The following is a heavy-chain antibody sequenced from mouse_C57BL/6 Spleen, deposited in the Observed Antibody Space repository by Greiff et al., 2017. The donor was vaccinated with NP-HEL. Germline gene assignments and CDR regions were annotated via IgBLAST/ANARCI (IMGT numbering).Heavy chain of an antibody. D-gene: IGHD3-1*01. CDR3: ARRALRYYFDY. CDR2: INPGSGGT. V-gene: IGHV1-54*01. J-gene: IGHJ2*01. Sequence: QVQLQQSGAELVRPGTSVKVSCKASGYAFTNYLIEWVKQRPGQGLEWIGVINPGSGGTNYNEKFKGKATLTADKSSSPAYMQRSSLTSEDSAVYFCARRALRYYFDYWGQGTTLTVSS. CDR1: GYAFTNYL.